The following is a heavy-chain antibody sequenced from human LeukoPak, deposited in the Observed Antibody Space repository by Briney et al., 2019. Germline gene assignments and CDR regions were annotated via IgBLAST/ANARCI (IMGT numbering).Heavy chain of an antibody. CDR1: GFTFSSYD. CDR3: ASHGMYYDFWSGQSKGDY. CDR2: ISSNGGST. J-gene: IGHJ1*01. Sequence: GGSLRLXCAASGFTFSSYDMSWVRQAPGKGLEWVSGISSNGGSTYYADSVKGRFTISRDNSNNTVHLQMNSLRAADTAVYYCASHGMYYDFWSGQSKGDYWGQGTLVTVSS. D-gene: IGHD3-3*01. V-gene: IGHV3-23*01.